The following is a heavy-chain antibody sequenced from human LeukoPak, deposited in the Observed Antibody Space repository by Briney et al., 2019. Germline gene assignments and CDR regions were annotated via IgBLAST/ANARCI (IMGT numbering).Heavy chain of an antibody. CDR3: ARLNIAVRFFDY. V-gene: IGHV4-39*07. D-gene: IGHD6-6*01. J-gene: IGHJ4*02. Sequence: SETLSLTCTVSGASISSSSYRWGWIRQPPGKGLEWFGNFYYSGNTHYNPSLKSRLTTSVDTSKNQFSLNLSSVTAADTAVYYCARLNIAVRFFDYWGQGILVTVSS. CDR2: FYYSGNT. CDR1: GASISSSSYR.